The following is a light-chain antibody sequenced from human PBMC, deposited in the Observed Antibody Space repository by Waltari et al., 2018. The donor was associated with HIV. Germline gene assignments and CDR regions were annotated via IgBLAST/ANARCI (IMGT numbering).Light chain of an antibody. Sequence: QSALTQPASVSGYPGQSITISCTGTSSDVGTPTYVSWYQQPPDNVPNPIIDQVSTRPAGVSPRFSGSKSGNTASLTISGLQAEDEANYYCSSYSSTTTVGLFGGGTKLTVL. CDR3: SSYSSTTTVGL. V-gene: IGLV2-14*01. CDR2: QVS. CDR1: SSDVGTPTY. J-gene: IGLJ2*01.